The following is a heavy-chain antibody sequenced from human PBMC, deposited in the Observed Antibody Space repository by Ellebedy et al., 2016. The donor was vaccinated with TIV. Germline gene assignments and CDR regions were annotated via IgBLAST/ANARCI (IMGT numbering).Heavy chain of an antibody. J-gene: IGHJ4*02. CDR2: ISIDGSNK. Sequence: GESLKISXAASGFTFSSYGMHWVRQAPGKGLEWLAVISIDGSNKYCADSVKGRITISRDTSDKTLYLQMDSLRAEDTAVYFCAKGSYCGGDWWGQGTLVTVSS. CDR3: AKGSYCGGDW. CDR1: GFTFSSYG. V-gene: IGHV3-30*18. D-gene: IGHD2-21*01.